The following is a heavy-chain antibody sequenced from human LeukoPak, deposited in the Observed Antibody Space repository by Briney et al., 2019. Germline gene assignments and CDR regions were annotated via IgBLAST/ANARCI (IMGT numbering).Heavy chain of an antibody. J-gene: IGHJ3*01. CDR1: GFTFSAYA. CDR2: ISGSGHLI. CDR3: AKDPNGDFVGAFDS. V-gene: IGHV3-23*01. D-gene: IGHD4-17*01. Sequence: GGSLRLSCAASGFTFSAYAMVWVRQAPGRGLEWVSGISGSGHLIYYADSVKDRFAISRDNSKNTLYLQMSSLRAEDAAIYYCAKDPNGDFVGAFDSWGQGTKVIVSS.